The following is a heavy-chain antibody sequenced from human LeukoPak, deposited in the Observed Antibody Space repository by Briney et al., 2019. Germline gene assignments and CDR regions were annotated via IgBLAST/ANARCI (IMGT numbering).Heavy chain of an antibody. J-gene: IGHJ4*02. D-gene: IGHD4-23*01. V-gene: IGHV3-30*02. CDR3: ARSYGGNFFDY. CDR1: GFNFSSFG. Sequence: AGTLSLSCAASGFNFSSFGMHWVRQAPGKGLEWVAFIRYNGIEKYYAAPVRGRFTISRATSKNSLYLQINSPGGDASAVYYCARSYGGNFFDYWGQGTLVTVSS. CDR2: IRYNGIEK.